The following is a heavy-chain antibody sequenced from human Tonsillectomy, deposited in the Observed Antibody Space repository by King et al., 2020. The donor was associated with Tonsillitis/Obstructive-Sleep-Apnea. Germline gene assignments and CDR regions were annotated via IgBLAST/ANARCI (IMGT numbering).Heavy chain of an antibody. J-gene: IGHJ4*02. CDR3: ARGPSTIFGVAAPFFDY. D-gene: IGHD3-3*01. Sequence: DVQLVESGGGLVQPGGSLRLSCAASGFTFSSYWMSWVRQAPGKGLEWVANIKQDGSEKYYVDSVKGRFTISRDNAKNSLYLQMNSLRAEDTAVYYCARGPSTIFGVAAPFFDYWGQGTLVTVSS. CDR1: GFTFSSYW. V-gene: IGHV3-7*01. CDR2: IKQDGSEK.